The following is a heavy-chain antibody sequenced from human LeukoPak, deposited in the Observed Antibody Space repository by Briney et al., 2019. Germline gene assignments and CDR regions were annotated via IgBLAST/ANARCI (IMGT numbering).Heavy chain of an antibody. CDR3: ARLTVGYYDFWSGEIHDAFDI. Sequence: ASVKVSCKASGYTFTSYGISWVRQAPGQGLEWMGWISAYNGNTNYAQKLQDRVTMTTDTSKTTAYMELRSLRSDDKAVYYCARLTVGYYDFWSGEIHDAFDIWGQGTMVTVSS. J-gene: IGHJ3*02. D-gene: IGHD3-3*01. CDR1: GYTFTSYG. V-gene: IGHV1-18*01. CDR2: ISAYNGNT.